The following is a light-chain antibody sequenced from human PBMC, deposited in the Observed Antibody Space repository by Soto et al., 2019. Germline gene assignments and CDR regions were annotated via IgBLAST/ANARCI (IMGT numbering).Light chain of an antibody. V-gene: IGKV3-15*01. Sequence: EIVMTLTPATLSTAPSDTATLSCRASQSVSSNLAWYQQKPGQPPRLLIYGAYTRATGIPARFSGSGSGTDFTLTISSLQSEDFATYYCQQFNHYIKFCQGTRLEI. CDR2: GAY. CDR3: QQFNHYIK. CDR1: QSVSSN. J-gene: IGKJ5*01.